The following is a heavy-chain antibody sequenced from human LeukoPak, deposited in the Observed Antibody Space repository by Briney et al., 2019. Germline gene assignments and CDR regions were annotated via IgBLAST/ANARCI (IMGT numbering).Heavy chain of an antibody. CDR2: IIPIFGTA. V-gene: IGHV1-69*01. CDR1: RGTFRSYA. CDR3: ARELRQYYYGSGSLRHFDL. J-gene: IGHJ2*01. Sequence: AASVKVSCKASRGTFRSYALSWVRQAPGQGVEWMGGIIPIFGTANYAQKFQGRATITADESTSTAYMKLSSLRSEDTAVYYWARELRQYYYGSGSLRHFDLWGRGTLVTVSS. D-gene: IGHD3-10*01.